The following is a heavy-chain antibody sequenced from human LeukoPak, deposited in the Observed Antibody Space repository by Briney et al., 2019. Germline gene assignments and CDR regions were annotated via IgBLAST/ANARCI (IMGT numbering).Heavy chain of an antibody. CDR1: VSAFTSYD. V-gene: IGHV1-2*02. D-gene: IGHD4-23*01. CDR3: ARARKYGGNSENDY. Sequence: ASVKLSCNASVSAFTSYDISWVRQAPGQPLEWMGWINPNSGGTNYEQKFQGRVTMTRDTYTSTAYMALSRMRSDDTAVYYCARARKYGGNSENDYWGQGTLVTVSS. CDR2: INPNSGGT. J-gene: IGHJ4*02.